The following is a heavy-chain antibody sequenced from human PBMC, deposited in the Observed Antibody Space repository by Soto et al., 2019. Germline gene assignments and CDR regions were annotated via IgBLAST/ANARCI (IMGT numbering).Heavy chain of an antibody. CDR3: ATTQRGLVGATLDGMDV. Sequence: QVQLVQSGAEVKKPGSSVKVSCKASGGTFSSYAISWVRQAPGQGLEWMGGIIPIFGTANYAQKFQGRVTIPADESTSTAYMELSSLRSEDTAVYYCATTQRGLVGATLDGMDVWGQGTTVTVSS. V-gene: IGHV1-69*12. J-gene: IGHJ6*02. CDR2: IIPIFGTA. D-gene: IGHD1-26*01. CDR1: GGTFSSYA.